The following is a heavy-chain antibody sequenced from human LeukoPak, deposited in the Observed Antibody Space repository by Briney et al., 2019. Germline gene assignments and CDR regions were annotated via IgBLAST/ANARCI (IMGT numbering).Heavy chain of an antibody. CDR2: INTNTGNP. J-gene: IGHJ5*02. CDR3: ARDPYCSGGSCYSMSWFDP. Sequence: ASVKVSCKPSGYTFTSYAMNWVRQAPGQGLEWMGWINTNTGNPTYAQGFTGRFVFSLDTSVSTAYLQISSLKAEDTAVYYCARDPYCSGGSCYSMSWFDPWGQGTLVTVSS. D-gene: IGHD2-15*01. CDR1: GYTFTSYA. V-gene: IGHV7-4-1*02.